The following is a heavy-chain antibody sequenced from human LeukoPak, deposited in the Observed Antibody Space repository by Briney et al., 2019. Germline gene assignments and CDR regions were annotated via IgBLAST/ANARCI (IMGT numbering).Heavy chain of an antibody. CDR2: IRSKTDGGTT. V-gene: IGHV3-15*01. D-gene: IGHD2-15*01. Sequence: PGGTLRLSCAASGFAFSHAWMSWVRQAPGKGLEWVGLIRSKTDGGTTDYAAPVKGRFTISRDDSKNTLYLQMNSLKTEDTAVYYCTTDPPGFGYCSGGSCSSDNWFDPWGQGTLVTVSS. CDR3: TTDPPGFGYCSGGSCSSDNWFDP. CDR1: GFAFSHAW. J-gene: IGHJ5*02.